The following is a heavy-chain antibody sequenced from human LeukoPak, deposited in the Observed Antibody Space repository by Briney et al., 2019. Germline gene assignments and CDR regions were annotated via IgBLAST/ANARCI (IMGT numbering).Heavy chain of an antibody. J-gene: IGHJ3*02. Sequence: GGSLRLSCAASGFTFSSYWMGWVRQAPGKGLEGVANIKQDGSEKHYVDSVKGRFTISRDNAKNSLYLQMNSLRAEDTAVYYCASHVRYCTSTNCYQDAFDIWGQGTMVTVSS. CDR3: ASHVRYCTSTNCYQDAFDI. CDR2: IKQDGSEK. D-gene: IGHD2-2*01. CDR1: GFTFSSYW. V-gene: IGHV3-7*03.